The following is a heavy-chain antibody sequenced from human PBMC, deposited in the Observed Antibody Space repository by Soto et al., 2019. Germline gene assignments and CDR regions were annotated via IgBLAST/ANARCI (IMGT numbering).Heavy chain of an antibody. V-gene: IGHV1-46*01. CDR1: GYTFTTYF. Sequence: QVQLVQSGAEVKKPGASVRVSCKASGYTFTTYFMHWVRQAPGQGLEWMGIINPSGGSKTYALTLQGRVTLIRDTSTITIYMELSSLRYEDTAVYYCARVGQWADGFDLWGLGTMVTVSS. CDR3: ARVGQWADGFDL. CDR2: INPSGGSK. D-gene: IGHD1-26*01. J-gene: IGHJ3*01.